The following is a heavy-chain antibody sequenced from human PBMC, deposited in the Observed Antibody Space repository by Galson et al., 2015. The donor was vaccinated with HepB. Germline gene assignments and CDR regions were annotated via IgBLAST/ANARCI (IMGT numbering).Heavy chain of an antibody. J-gene: IGHJ4*02. CDR2: THPSGVMS. CDR3: ARDSYQLPNFDS. CDR1: GYSFTGHY. Sequence: SVKVSCKASGYSFTGHYLHWVRQAPGPGLEWMGMTHPSGVMSTYAQKFQGRLTMTTDTSTSTVYMELSSLRSEDTAVYYCARDSYQLPNFDSWGQGTLVTVSS. V-gene: IGHV1-46*03. D-gene: IGHD2-2*01.